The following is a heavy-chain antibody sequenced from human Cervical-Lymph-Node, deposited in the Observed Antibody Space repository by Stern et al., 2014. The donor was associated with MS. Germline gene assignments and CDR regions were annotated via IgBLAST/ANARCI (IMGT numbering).Heavy chain of an antibody. D-gene: IGHD3-10*01. CDR1: GFTFATYT. Sequence: VQLGQSGGGLVKPGGSLRLSCAASGFTFATYTMHWVRQAPGKGLEWVSSISPTSTFRNYADSVKGRFTIFRDNAKNSLSLQMNSLRAEDTAVYYCAAGGEGRSDLDPWGQGTLVTVSS. CDR3: AAGGEGRSDLDP. V-gene: IGHV3-21*06. CDR2: ISPTSTFR. J-gene: IGHJ5*02.